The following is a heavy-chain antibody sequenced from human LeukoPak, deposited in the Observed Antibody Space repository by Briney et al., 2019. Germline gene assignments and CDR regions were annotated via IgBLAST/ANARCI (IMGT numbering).Heavy chain of an antibody. D-gene: IGHD5-24*01. CDR1: GFTFSSYA. CDR2: ISYDGSNK. J-gene: IGHJ4*02. CDR3: ASYPEMATWGGYFDY. Sequence: GGSLRLSCAASGFTFSSYAMHWVRQAPGKGLEWVAVISYDGSNKYYADSVKGRITISRGNSKNTLYLQMNSLRAEDTAVYYCASYPEMATWGGYFDYWGQGTLVTVSS. V-gene: IGHV3-30*04.